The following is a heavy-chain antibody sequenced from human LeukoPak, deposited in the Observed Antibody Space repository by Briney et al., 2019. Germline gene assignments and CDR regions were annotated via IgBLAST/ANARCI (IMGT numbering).Heavy chain of an antibody. J-gene: IGHJ3*02. Sequence: GGSLRLSCAASGFTFSTYSMHWVRQAPGKGLEWVSSISSSSSYIYYADSVKGRFTISRDNAKNSLYLQMNSLRAEDTAVYYCARAHSSSWSPNDAFDIWGQGTMVTVSS. CDR2: ISSSSSYI. CDR3: ARAHSSSWSPNDAFDI. V-gene: IGHV3-21*01. D-gene: IGHD6-13*01. CDR1: GFTFSTYS.